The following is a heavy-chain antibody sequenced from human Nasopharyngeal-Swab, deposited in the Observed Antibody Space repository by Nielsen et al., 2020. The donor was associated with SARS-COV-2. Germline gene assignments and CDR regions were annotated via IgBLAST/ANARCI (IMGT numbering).Heavy chain of an antibody. CDR2: IKQDGSEK. CDR1: GFTFSSYW. J-gene: IGHJ3*02. V-gene: IGHV3-7*01. D-gene: IGHD2-2*01. CDR3: ARGVPAAKYAFDI. Sequence: GESLKISCAASGFTFSSYWMSWVRQAPGKGLEWVANIKQDGSEKYYVDSVKGRFTISRDNAKNSLYLQMNSLRAEDTAVYYCARGVPAAKYAFDIWGQGTMVTVSS.